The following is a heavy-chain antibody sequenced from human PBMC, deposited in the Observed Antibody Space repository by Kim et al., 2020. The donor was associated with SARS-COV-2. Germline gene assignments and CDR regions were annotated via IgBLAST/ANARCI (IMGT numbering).Heavy chain of an antibody. V-gene: IGHV3-21*01. Sequence: GGSLRLSCAASGFTFSSYSMNWVRQAPGKGLEWVSSISSSSSYIYYADLVKGRFTISRDNAKNSLYLQMNSLRAEDTAVYYCARGGGIAVAANLEDYWGQGTLVTVSS. D-gene: IGHD6-19*01. CDR3: ARGGGIAVAANLEDY. CDR2: ISSSSSYI. J-gene: IGHJ4*02. CDR1: GFTFSSYS.